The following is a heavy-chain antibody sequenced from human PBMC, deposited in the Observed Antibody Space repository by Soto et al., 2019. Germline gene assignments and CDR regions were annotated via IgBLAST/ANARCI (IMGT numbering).Heavy chain of an antibody. D-gene: IGHD6-19*01. CDR1: GFTFSISW. J-gene: IGHJ4*02. V-gene: IGHV3-74*01. CDR3: ARGPSGWFGYDY. Sequence: EVQLVESGGGLVQPVGSLRLSCAASGFTFSISWMHWVRQAPGKGLVWVSRINSGASNTNYADSVKGRFTMSRDNAHTTPYLQMDSLTAEDTAVDYCARGPSGWFGYDYWGQGTLVTVSS. CDR2: INSGASNT.